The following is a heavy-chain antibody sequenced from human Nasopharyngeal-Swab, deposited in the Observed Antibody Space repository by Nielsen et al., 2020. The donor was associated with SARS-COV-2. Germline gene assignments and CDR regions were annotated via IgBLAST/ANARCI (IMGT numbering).Heavy chain of an antibody. CDR2: ISSSSSTI. Sequence: GSLRLSCAASGFTFSSYSMNWVRQAPGKGLEWVSYISSSSSTIYYADSVKGRFTISRDNAKNSLYLQMNNLRAEDTAVYYCARSLYYYDSSGYPSSYYFDYWGQGTLVTVSS. CDR3: ARSLYYYDSSGYPSSYYFDY. J-gene: IGHJ4*02. D-gene: IGHD3-22*01. CDR1: GFTFSSYS. V-gene: IGHV3-48*01.